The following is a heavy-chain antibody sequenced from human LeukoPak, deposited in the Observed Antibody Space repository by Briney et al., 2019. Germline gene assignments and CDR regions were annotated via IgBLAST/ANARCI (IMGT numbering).Heavy chain of an antibody. J-gene: IGHJ5*02. CDR1: GFTFSSYW. Sequence: GGSLRLSCAASGFTFSSYWMHWVRQAPGKGLVWVSRINSDGSAITYADSVKGRFTISRDNAKNTLYLQMNSLRAEDTAVYYCARVVVGANNWFDPWGQGTLVTVSS. D-gene: IGHD1-26*01. CDR2: INSDGSAI. CDR3: ARVVVGANNWFDP. V-gene: IGHV3-74*01.